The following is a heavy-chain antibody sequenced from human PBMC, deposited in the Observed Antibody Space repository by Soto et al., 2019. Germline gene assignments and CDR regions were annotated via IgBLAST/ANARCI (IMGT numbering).Heavy chain of an antibody. D-gene: IGHD5-12*01. J-gene: IGHJ4*02. CDR1: GFTFSSYA. V-gene: IGHV3-23*01. CDR3: AKVDVVGTAFDY. Sequence: SGGSLRLSCAASGFTFSSYAMSWVRQAPGKGLEWVSTISGSGYSTYYADSVKGRFTISRDNSKNTLYLQMNSLRAEDTAVYYCAKVDVVGTAFDYWGQGTLVTVSS. CDR2: ISGSGYST.